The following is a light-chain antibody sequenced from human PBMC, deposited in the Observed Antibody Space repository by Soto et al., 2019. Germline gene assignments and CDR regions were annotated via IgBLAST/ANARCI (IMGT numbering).Light chain of an antibody. CDR2: DVA. Sequence: QSALTQPRSVSGSPGQSVTISCTGTGNDVGAYNYVSWYQQHPGRAPKLMIYDVASWASGVPDRFSGSKSGNTASLTISGLQPDDEAEYFCCSYAGSYTFIFGGGTKLTVL. J-gene: IGLJ2*01. CDR1: GNDVGAYNY. V-gene: IGLV2-11*01. CDR3: CSYAGSYTFI.